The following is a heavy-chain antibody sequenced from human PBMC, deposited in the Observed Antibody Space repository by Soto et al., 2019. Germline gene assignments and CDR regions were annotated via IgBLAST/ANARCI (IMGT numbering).Heavy chain of an antibody. CDR2: INYNEYT. CDR1: GGSMSSGGHY. CDR3: ASAVGYCSDSRCGAQFDR. V-gene: IGHV4-31*03. Sequence: QVQLQQSGPGLVKPSQTLSLTCTVSGGSMSSGGHYWSWIRQHPGKGLEWIAYINYNEYTYYNPSLKSRVTISIDTSKKQVSLMMASLSAAETAMYYCASAVGYCSDSRCGAQFDRWGHGTLVSVSS. J-gene: IGHJ4*01. D-gene: IGHD2-15*01.